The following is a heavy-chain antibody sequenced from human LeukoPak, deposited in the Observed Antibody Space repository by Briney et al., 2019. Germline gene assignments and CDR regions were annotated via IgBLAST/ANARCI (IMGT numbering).Heavy chain of an antibody. J-gene: IGHJ4*02. D-gene: IGHD6-6*01. V-gene: IGHV4-59*08. Sequence: SGTLSLTCTVSGGSISSYYWSWIRQPPGKGLEWIGYIYYSGSTKYNPSLTSRVTISVDTSMNQFSLKLSSVTAADTAVYFCARQLTSYYFDYWGQGTLVTVSS. CDR2: IYYSGST. CDR3: ARQLTSYYFDY. CDR1: GGSISSYY.